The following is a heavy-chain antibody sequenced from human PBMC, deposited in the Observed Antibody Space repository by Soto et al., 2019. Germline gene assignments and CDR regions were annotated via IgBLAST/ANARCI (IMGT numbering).Heavy chain of an antibody. CDR1: GGTFTNNA. V-gene: IGHV1-69*13. J-gene: IGHJ4*02. Sequence: SVKVSCKASGGTFTNNAIGWVRQAPGQGLEWMGGIIPIFGTTNYAQKFQGRVTITADESTRTVYLELSSLKSQDTALYYCARDSGAKLSSSWGQGTLVTVSS. CDR3: ARDSGAKLSSS. D-gene: IGHD2-2*01. CDR2: IIPIFGTT.